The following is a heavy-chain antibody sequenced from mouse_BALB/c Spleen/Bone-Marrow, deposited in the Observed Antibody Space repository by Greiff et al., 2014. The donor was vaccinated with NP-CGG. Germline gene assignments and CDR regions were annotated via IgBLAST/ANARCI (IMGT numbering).Heavy chain of an antibody. D-gene: IGHD3-1*01. CDR2: INPSSGGT. J-gene: IGHJ3*01. V-gene: IGHV1S81*02. Sequence: VQLQQSGAELVKPGASVKLSCKASGYTFTSYYMYWVKQRPGQGLEWIGGINPSSGGTNFNEKVKSKATLTVDKSSSTAYMQLSSLTSEDSAVYYCTRSGTGFAYWGQGTLVTVS. CDR3: TRSGTGFAY. CDR1: GYTFTSYY.